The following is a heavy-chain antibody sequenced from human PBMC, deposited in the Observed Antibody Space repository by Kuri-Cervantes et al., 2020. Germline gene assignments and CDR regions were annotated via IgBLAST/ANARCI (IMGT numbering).Heavy chain of an antibody. Sequence: GESLKISCAASGFTFSSYAMHWVRQAPGKGLEWVAVISYDGSNKYYADSVKGRFTISRDNSKNTLYLQMNSLRAEDTAVYYCARVPYCYDSSGYTIDYWGQGTLVTVSS. CDR3: ARVPYCYDSSGYTIDY. J-gene: IGHJ4*02. CDR2: ISYDGSNK. CDR1: GFTFSSYA. D-gene: IGHD3-22*01. V-gene: IGHV3-30-3*01.